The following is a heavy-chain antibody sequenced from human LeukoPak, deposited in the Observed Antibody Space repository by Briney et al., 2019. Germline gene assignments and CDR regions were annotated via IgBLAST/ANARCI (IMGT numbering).Heavy chain of an antibody. J-gene: IGHJ4*02. Sequence: GGSLRLSCAASGFTFSSYSMNWVRQAPGKGLEWVSSISSSSSYIYYADSVKGRFTISRDNAKNSLYLQMNSLRAEDTALYYCAKDMLAVAGPGAFDYWGQGTLVTVSS. V-gene: IGHV3-21*04. CDR3: AKDMLAVAGPGAFDY. CDR2: ISSSSSYI. CDR1: GFTFSSYS. D-gene: IGHD6-19*01.